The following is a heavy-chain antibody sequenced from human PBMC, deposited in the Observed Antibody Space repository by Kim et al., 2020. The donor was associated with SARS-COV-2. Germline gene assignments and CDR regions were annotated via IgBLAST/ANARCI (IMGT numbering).Heavy chain of an antibody. J-gene: IGHJ4*02. CDR3: ARDSPTAYSGSYWEGDY. CDR2: IYHSGST. Sequence: SETLSLTCAVSGGSISSSNWWSWVRQPPGKGLEWIGEIYHSGSTNYNPSLKSRVTISVDKSKNQFSLKLSSVTAADTAVYYCARDSPTAYSGSYWEGDYWGQGTLVTVSS. V-gene: IGHV4-4*02. CDR1: GGSISSSNW. D-gene: IGHD1-26*01.